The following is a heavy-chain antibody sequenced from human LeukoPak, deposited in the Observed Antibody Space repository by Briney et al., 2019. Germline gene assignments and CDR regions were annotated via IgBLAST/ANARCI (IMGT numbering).Heavy chain of an antibody. D-gene: IGHD2-2*01. CDR3: ARDRKTGKYQLSYGMDV. CDR2: ISYDGSNK. Sequence: GGSLRLSCAASGFTFSSYAMHWVRQAPGKGLEWVAVISYDGSNKYYADSVKGRFTISRDNSKNTLYLQMNSLRAEDTAVYYCARDRKTGKYQLSYGMDVWGQGTTVTVSS. CDR1: GFTFSSYA. V-gene: IGHV3-30-3*01. J-gene: IGHJ6*02.